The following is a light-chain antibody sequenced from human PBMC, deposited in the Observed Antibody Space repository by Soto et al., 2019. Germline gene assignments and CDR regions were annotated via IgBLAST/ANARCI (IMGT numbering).Light chain of an antibody. Sequence: QSALTQPASVSGSPGQSITISCTGTSNDVGNYNLVSWYQHHPGKAPKLMIFEDTKWPSGVSNRFSGSKSGNTASLTISGLQAEDEADYYCCSYAGSGTWLFGGGTKLTVL. J-gene: IGLJ2*01. CDR2: EDT. CDR3: CSYAGSGTWL. V-gene: IGLV2-23*01. CDR1: SNDVGNYNL.